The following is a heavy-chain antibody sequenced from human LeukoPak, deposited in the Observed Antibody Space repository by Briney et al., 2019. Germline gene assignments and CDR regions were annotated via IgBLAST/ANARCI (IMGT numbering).Heavy chain of an antibody. D-gene: IGHD2-15*01. Sequence: QPGGSLRLSRAASGFTFSYYAMSWVRQAPGKGLEWVSGFSGSGGSTYYADSVKGRFTISRDNSKNTLHLQMNSLRAEDTAVYYCAKASSGYCSGSGCYYYYYMDVWGKGTTVTVSS. CDR2: FSGSGGST. CDR1: GFTFSYYA. V-gene: IGHV3-23*01. J-gene: IGHJ6*03. CDR3: AKASSGYCSGSGCYYYYYMDV.